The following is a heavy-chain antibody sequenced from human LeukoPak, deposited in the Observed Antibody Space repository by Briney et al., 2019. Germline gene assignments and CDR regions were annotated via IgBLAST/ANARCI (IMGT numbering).Heavy chain of an antibody. V-gene: IGHV3-23*01. CDR3: ARDRVYASGSRDAFGI. D-gene: IGHD3-10*01. J-gene: IGHJ3*02. CDR2: ISGSGTST. CDR1: GFTFSSYA. Sequence: GGSLRLSCAASGFTFSSYAMSWVRQAPGTGLGWVSGISGSGTSTYHADSVKGRFTISRDNSKSTLYLQMNSLRAEDTAVYYCARDRVYASGSRDAFGIWGQGQWSPSLQ.